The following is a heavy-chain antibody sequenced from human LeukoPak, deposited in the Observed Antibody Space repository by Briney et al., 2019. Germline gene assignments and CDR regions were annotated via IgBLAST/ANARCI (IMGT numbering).Heavy chain of an antibody. CDR2: IWYDGSNK. D-gene: IGHD1-7*01. CDR3: ARVKNYHFDY. Sequence: GRSLRLSCAASGFTFSSYGMHWVRQAPGKGLEWVAIIWYDGSNKHYADSVKGRFTISRDNSKNTLYLQMNSLGAEDTAVYYCARVKNYHFDYWGQGTLVTVSS. CDR1: GFTFSSYG. V-gene: IGHV3-33*01. J-gene: IGHJ4*02.